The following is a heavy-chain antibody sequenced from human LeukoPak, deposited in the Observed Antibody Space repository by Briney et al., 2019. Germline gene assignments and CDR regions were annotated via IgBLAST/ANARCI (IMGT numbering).Heavy chain of an antibody. D-gene: IGHD5-18*01. Sequence: PSETLSLTCTVSGGSISSGSYYWSWIRQPAGKGLERIGRMYSSGSTNYNPSLKSRVTISVDTSKNQFSLKVSSVTAADTAVYYCAREGGYSYGDAPLHFDNWGQGTLVTVSS. CDR1: GGSISSGSYY. J-gene: IGHJ4*02. V-gene: IGHV4-61*02. CDR2: MYSSGST. CDR3: AREGGYSYGDAPLHFDN.